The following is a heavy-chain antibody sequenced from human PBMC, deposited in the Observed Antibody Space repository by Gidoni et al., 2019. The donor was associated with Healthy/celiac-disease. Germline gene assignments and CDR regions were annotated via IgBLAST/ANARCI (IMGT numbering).Heavy chain of an antibody. D-gene: IGHD3-22*01. J-gene: IGHJ4*02. V-gene: IGHV3-15*01. CDR2: MKSKTDGGKK. Sequence: EVQLVESGGCLVKPGGSLSLSCAASGFTFSTAWMSWVRQAPGKGLEWVGRMKSKTDGGKKDYAEPVKGRFTISRDESKNTLYLQMNSRKTEDTAVYYCTTQYYYDSSGYYFDYWGQGTLVTVSS. CDR3: TTQYYYDSSGYYFDY. CDR1: GFTFSTAW.